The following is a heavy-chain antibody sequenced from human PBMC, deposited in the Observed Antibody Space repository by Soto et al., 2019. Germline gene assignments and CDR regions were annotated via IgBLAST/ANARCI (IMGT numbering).Heavy chain of an antibody. CDR2: INHSGST. CDR3: AEGSPYYLDY. CDR1: GGSFSGYY. J-gene: IGHJ4*02. Sequence: SETLSLTCAVYGGSFSGYYWSWIRQPPGKGLEWIGEINHSGSTNYNPSLKSRVTISVDTSKNQFSLKLSSVTAADTAVYYCAEGSPYYLDYWGQGTLVTVSS. V-gene: IGHV4-34*01.